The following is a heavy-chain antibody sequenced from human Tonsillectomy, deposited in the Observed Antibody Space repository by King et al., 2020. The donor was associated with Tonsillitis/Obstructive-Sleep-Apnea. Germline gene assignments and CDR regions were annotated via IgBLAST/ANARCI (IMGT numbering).Heavy chain of an antibody. CDR1: GGSVSSGSYY. J-gene: IGHJ4*02. CDR3: AGVSLKRYIAAAGVYYFDY. CDR2: IYYSGST. D-gene: IGHD6-13*01. Sequence: VQLQESGPGLVKPSETLSLTCTVSGGSVSSGSYYWSWIRQPPGKGLEWIGYIYYSGSTNYNPSLKSRVTISVDTSKNQFSLKLSSVTAADTAVYYCAGVSLKRYIAAAGVYYFDYWGQGTLVTVSS. V-gene: IGHV4-61*01.